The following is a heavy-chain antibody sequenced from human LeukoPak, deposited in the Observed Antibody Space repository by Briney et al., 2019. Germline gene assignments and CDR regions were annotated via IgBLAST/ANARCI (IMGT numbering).Heavy chain of an antibody. CDR2: MFYDGSKK. J-gene: IGHJ4*02. V-gene: IGHV3-33*08. CDR1: GFTFSNYG. CDR3: ARWNLGSDY. Sequence: GRSLRLSCAASGFTFSNYGMHWVRQAPGKGLEWVAVMFYDGSKKYYADSVKGRFTISRDNTKNSLYLQMNSLRAEDTGVYYCARWNLGSDYWGQGTLVTVSS. D-gene: IGHD1-1*01.